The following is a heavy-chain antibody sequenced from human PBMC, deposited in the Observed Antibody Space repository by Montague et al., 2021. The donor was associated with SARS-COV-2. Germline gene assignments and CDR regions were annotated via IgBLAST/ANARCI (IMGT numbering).Heavy chain of an antibody. CDR3: ARGVVGPTVLFLEY. CDR2: KFHSRST. CDR1: NYSVSSGCY. J-gene: IGHJ4*02. Sequence: SETLSLTCTVSNYSVSSGCYWCWILQFPGKELLWFVVKFHSRSTYYNPSLHSRLITSVDTSKNQVSLQLMSVITADTAVYYCARGVVGPTVLFLEYWGQGILVAVSS. D-gene: IGHD1-26*01. V-gene: IGHV4-38-2*02.